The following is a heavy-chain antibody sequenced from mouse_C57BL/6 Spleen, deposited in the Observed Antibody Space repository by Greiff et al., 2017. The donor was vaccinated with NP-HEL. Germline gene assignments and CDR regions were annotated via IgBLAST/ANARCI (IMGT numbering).Heavy chain of an antibody. CDR1: GFTFSDYY. V-gene: IGHV5-12*01. CDR2: ISNGGGST. D-gene: IGHD2-2*01. Sequence: EVKLEESGGGLVQPGGSLKLSCAASGFTFSDYYMYWVRPTPEERLEWVAYISNGGGSTYYPDTVKGRFTISRDNAKNTLYLQMSRLKSEDTAMYYCASVYYGYDGFAYWGQGTLVTVSA. J-gene: IGHJ3*01. CDR3: ASVYYGYDGFAY.